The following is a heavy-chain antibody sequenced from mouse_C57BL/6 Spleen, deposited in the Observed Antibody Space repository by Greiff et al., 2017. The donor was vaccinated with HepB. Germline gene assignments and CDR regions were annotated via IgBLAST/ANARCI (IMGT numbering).Heavy chain of an antibody. CDR1: GYTFTSYW. J-gene: IGHJ2*01. Sequence: QVQLQQPGAELVRPGSSVKLSCKASGYTFTSYWMHWVKQRPIQGLEWIGNIDPSDSETHYNQKFKDKATLTVDKSSSTAYMQLSSLTSEDSAVYDCARSDGYYVFFDYWGQGTTLTVSS. D-gene: IGHD2-3*01. CDR2: IDPSDSET. V-gene: IGHV1-52*01. CDR3: ARSDGYYVFFDY.